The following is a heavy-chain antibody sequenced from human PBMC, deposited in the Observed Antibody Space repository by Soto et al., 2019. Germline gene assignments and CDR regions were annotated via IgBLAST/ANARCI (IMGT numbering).Heavy chain of an antibody. CDR1: GYTFTSYG. J-gene: IGHJ6*02. Sequence: GASVKVSCKASGYTFTSYGISWVRQAPGQGLEWMGWISAYNGNTNYAQKLQGRVTMTTDTSTSTAYMELRSLRSDDTAVYYCARDGLMGRGVEPYYYYGMDVWGQGTTVTVSS. CDR2: ISAYNGNT. D-gene: IGHD3-10*01. V-gene: IGHV1-18*01. CDR3: ARDGLMGRGVEPYYYYGMDV.